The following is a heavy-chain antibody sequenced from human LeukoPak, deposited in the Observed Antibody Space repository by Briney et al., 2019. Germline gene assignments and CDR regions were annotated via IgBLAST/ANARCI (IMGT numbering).Heavy chain of an antibody. Sequence: GGPLRLSRAASGFTFSDYYMSWIRQAPGKGLEWVSYISSSGSTLYYADSVKGRFTISRDNAKNSLYLQMNSLRAEDTAVYYCARVGAAGYFFDYWGQGTLVTVSS. J-gene: IGHJ4*02. CDR3: ARVGAAGYFFDY. CDR1: GFTFSDYY. D-gene: IGHD6-25*01. V-gene: IGHV3-11*01. CDR2: ISSSGSTL.